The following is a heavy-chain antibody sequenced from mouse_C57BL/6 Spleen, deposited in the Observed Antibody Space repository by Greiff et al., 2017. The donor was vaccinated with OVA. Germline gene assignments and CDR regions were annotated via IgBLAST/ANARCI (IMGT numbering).Heavy chain of an antibody. V-gene: IGHV1-9*01. CDR1: GYTFNGYW. CDR2: ILPGSGST. CDR3: ARVYGKRDY. D-gene: IGHD1-1*01. Sequence: QVQLQQSGAELMKPGASVKLSCKATGYTFNGYWIEWVKQRPGHGIEWIGEILPGSGSTNYNEKFNRKATFTADTSSNTAYMQLSSLTTEDSAIYYCARVYGKRDYWGQGTTLTVSS. J-gene: IGHJ2*01.